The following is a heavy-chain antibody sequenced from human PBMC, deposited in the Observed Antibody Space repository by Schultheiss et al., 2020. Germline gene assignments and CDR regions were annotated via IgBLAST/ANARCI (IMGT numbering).Heavy chain of an antibody. J-gene: IGHJ4*02. Sequence: SETLSLTCAVYGGSFSGYYWSWIRQPPGKGLEWIGYIYYSGSTYYNPSLKSRVTISVDTSKNQFSLKLSSVTAADTAVYYCARDRDGYVFDYWGQGTLVTVSS. D-gene: IGHD5-24*01. CDR1: GGSFSGYY. V-gene: IGHV4-59*12. CDR2: IYYSGST. CDR3: ARDRDGYVFDY.